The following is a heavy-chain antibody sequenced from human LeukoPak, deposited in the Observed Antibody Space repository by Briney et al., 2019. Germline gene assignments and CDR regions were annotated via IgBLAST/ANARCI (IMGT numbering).Heavy chain of an antibody. CDR2: ISGSGGST. J-gene: IGHJ4*02. CDR3: AKTSPGVCRGGSCYHY. V-gene: IGHV3-23*01. Sequence: PGGSLRLSCAASGFTFSSYAMSWVRQAPGKGLEWVSAISGSGGSTYYADSVKSRFTISRDNSKNTLYLQMNSLRAEDTAVYYCAKTSPGVCRGGSCYHYWGQGTLVTVSS. CDR1: GFTFSSYA. D-gene: IGHD2-15*01.